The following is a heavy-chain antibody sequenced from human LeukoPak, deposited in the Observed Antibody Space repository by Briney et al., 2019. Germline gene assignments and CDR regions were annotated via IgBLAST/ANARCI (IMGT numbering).Heavy chain of an antibody. CDR1: GGSISSYY. CDR2: IYTSGST. Sequence: PSETLSLTCTVSGGSISSYYWSWIRQPAGKGLEWIGRIYTSGSTNYNPSLKSRVTMSVDTSKNQFSLQLSSVTAADTAVYYCRGVRFGELFDYWAREPWSPSPQ. D-gene: IGHD3-10*01. J-gene: IGHJ4*02. V-gene: IGHV4-4*07. CDR3: RGVRFGELFDY.